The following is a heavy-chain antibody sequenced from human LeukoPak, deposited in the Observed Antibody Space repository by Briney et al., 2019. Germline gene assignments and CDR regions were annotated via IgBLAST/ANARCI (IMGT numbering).Heavy chain of an antibody. Sequence: GGSLRLSCAASGFTFSRYGMSWVRQAPGKGLELVSAITATSSSTHDADSVQGRFTISRDNSKNTLYLQMNSLRAEDTALYYCAKDIRATVTTGFDYWGQGTLVTVSS. CDR2: ITATSSST. J-gene: IGHJ4*02. V-gene: IGHV3-23*01. CDR3: AKDIRATVTTGFDY. CDR1: GFTFSRYG. D-gene: IGHD4-17*01.